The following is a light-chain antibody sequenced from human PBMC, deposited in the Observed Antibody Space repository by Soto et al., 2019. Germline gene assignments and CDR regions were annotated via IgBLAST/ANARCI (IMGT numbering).Light chain of an antibody. CDR1: QSVRSY. J-gene: IGKJ4*01. CDR2: DAS. V-gene: IGKV3-11*01. CDR3: QQRSDWAGLT. Sequence: EIVLTQSPATLSLSPGERASLSCRASQSVRSYLAWYQQKPGQAPRLLIYDASNRATGSPARFSGSGSGTDFTLTISSLEPEDFAVYYCQQRSDWAGLTFGGGTKVEIK.